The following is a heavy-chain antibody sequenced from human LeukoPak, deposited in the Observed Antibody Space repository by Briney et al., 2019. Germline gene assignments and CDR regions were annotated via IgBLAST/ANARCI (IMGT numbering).Heavy chain of an antibody. CDR1: GFTVSSSY. CDR3: ARDRAAAAISDGDYYGMDV. J-gene: IGHJ6*02. Sequence: GGSLRLSCAASGFTVSSSYMSWVRQAPGEGLEWVSVIYSGGGTYYADPVKGRFTISRHNSKNTLYLQMNSLRAEDTAVYYCARDRAAAAISDGDYYGMDVWGQGTTVAVSS. V-gene: IGHV3-53*04. CDR2: IYSGGGT. D-gene: IGHD6-13*01.